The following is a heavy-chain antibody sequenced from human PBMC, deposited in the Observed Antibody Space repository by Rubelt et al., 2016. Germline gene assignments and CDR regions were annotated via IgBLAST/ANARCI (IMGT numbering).Heavy chain of an antibody. CDR1: GGSFSGYY. CDR2: INHSGST. Sequence: QVQLQQWGAGLLKPSETLSLTCAVYGGSFSGYYWSWIRQPPGKGLEWIGEINHSGSTNYNPSLKGRVTISVDTSKNQFSLKLSSVTAADTAVYYCAREPPRGYCSGGSCYSLDYWGQGTLVTVSS. J-gene: IGHJ4*02. CDR3: AREPPRGYCSGGSCYSLDY. D-gene: IGHD2-15*01. V-gene: IGHV4-34*01.